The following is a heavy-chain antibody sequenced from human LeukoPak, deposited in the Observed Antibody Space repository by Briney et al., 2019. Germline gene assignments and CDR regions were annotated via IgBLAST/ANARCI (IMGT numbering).Heavy chain of an antibody. CDR2: ISGSGGSR. V-gene: IGHV3-23*01. CDR1: GFTFSSYG. CDR3: TKDLSSDSSGYYYFDY. D-gene: IGHD3-22*01. Sequence: GGSLRLSCAASGFTFSSYGMRWVRQAPGEGLEWVSAISGSGGSRYYAESVKGRFTISRDNSKNTLYLQMNSKRAEDTAVYYCTKDLSSDSSGYYYFDYCGQGTLVTVSS. J-gene: IGHJ4*02.